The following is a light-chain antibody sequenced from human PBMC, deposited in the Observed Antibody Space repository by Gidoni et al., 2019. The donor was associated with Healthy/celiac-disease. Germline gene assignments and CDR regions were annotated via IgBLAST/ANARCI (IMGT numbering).Light chain of an antibody. Sequence: QSALTQPASVSGSPGQSITISCTGTSSDVGGYNYVSWYQQHPGKAPKLIVYEVSNRPSGVPDRFSGSKSGNTASLTISGLQAEDEADYYCSSYTSSGTVVFGGGTKLTVL. J-gene: IGLJ2*01. CDR3: SSYTSSGTVV. CDR1: SSDVGGYNY. V-gene: IGLV2-14*01. CDR2: EVS.